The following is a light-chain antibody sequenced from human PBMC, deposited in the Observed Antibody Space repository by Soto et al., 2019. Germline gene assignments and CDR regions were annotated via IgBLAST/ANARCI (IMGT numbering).Light chain of an antibody. Sequence: EIVLTQSPATLSLSPGERATLSCRAGQSISSYLAWYQQKPGQAPRLLIYDASSRATGIPARFSGSGSGTDFTLTISSLEPDDFEVYYCQHGGAFGPGTKVDIK. CDR2: DAS. J-gene: IGKJ3*01. V-gene: IGKV3-11*01. CDR1: QSISSY. CDR3: QHGGA.